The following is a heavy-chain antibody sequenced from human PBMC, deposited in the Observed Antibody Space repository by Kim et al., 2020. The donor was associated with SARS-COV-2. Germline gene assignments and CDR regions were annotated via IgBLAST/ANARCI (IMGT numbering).Heavy chain of an antibody. CDR3: VGYHVSQSYSTDH. D-gene: IGHD3-16*01. V-gene: IGHV3-74*01. Sequence: YADSVGGRFTISRDNAKNVLYLQVDSLRAEDTAVYYCVGYHVSQSYSTDHWGQGTLVTVSS. J-gene: IGHJ4*02.